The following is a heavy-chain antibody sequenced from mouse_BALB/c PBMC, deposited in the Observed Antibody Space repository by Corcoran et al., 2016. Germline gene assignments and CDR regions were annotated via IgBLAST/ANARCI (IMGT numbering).Heavy chain of an antibody. Sequence: EVQLQQSGPELVKPGASVKISCKASGYTFTDYNMHWVKQSHGKSLEWIGYIYPYNGGTGYNQKFKSKATLTVDNSSSTAYMELRSLTSEDSAVYYCAREGDYYGSSFYYAMDYWGQGTSVTVSS. V-gene: IGHV1S29*02. CDR2: IYPYNGGT. CDR1: GYTFTDYN. CDR3: AREGDYYGSSFYYAMDY. D-gene: IGHD1-1*01. J-gene: IGHJ4*01.